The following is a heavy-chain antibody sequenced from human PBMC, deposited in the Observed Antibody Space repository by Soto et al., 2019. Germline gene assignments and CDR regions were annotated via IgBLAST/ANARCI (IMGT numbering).Heavy chain of an antibody. CDR2: IVPMFGTS. D-gene: IGHD3-3*01. CDR1: GGTSTRYA. CDR3: KRGSEYDFWSGYL. V-gene: IGHV1-69*06. J-gene: IGHJ4*02. Sequence: QERLVQSGAEVRKPGSSVKVSCKVTGGTSTRYAINWVRQAPGQGLEWMGGIVPMFGTSKYAQKFQGRVTINADTSTNIAYMELRSLRSEDTAVYYCKRGSEYDFWSGYLWGQGTLVSVSS.